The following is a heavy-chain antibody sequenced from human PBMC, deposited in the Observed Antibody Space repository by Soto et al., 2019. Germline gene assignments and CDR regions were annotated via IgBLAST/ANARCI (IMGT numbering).Heavy chain of an antibody. D-gene: IGHD2-2*01. CDR1: GYNFTSYG. Sequence: ASVKVSCKASGYNFTSYGISWVRQAPGQGLEWMGWISAYNGNTNSAQKLQGRVTMTTDTSTSTAYMELRSLRSDDTAVYYCARDPKDIVVVPAAMRGYYYYGMDVWGQGTTVTVSS. J-gene: IGHJ6*02. CDR2: ISAYNGNT. V-gene: IGHV1-18*01. CDR3: ARDPKDIVVVPAAMRGYYYYGMDV.